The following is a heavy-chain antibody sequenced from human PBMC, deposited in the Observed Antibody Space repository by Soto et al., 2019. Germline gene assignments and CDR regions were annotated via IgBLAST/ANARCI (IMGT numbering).Heavy chain of an antibody. CDR3: VREDDGGDREYYGLDV. V-gene: IGHV4-30-4*08. J-gene: IGHJ6*02. CDR1: GGSISYEYYH. D-gene: IGHD3-16*01. Sequence: QVQLQQSGPGLVKPSQTLSLTCTVSGGSISYEYYHWTWIRQSPGKGLEWIGYVHYSGSIMYNPSFKSRVTISVDTSKNQFSLHLSSATAADTAVYFCVREDDGGDREYYGLDVWGQGTTVTASS. CDR2: VHYSGSI.